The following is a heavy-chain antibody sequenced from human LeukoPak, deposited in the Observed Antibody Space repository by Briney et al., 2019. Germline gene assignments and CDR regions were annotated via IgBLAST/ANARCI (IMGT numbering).Heavy chain of an antibody. CDR2: IYYSGSS. CDR3: ARDSGWYHYFDY. Sequence: PSETLSLTCTVSGGSISSHYWSWIQQPPGKGLEWIGYIYYSGSSNYNPSLKSRVTISVDTSKNQFSLKLSSVTAADTAVYYCARDSGWYHYFDYWGQGTLVTVSS. CDR1: GGSISSHY. D-gene: IGHD6-19*01. J-gene: IGHJ4*02. V-gene: IGHV4-59*11.